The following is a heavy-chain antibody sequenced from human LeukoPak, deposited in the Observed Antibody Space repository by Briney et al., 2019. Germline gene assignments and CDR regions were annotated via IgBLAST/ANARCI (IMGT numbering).Heavy chain of an antibody. CDR3: ARLRLDTAMVTPWFDP. D-gene: IGHD5-18*01. V-gene: IGHV4-39*01. CDR2: SYYSGIT. CDR1: GGTISSSSYY. J-gene: IGHJ5*02. Sequence: SETLSLTCTVSGGTISSSSYYWGWIRQPTGKGLEWIGSSYYSGITYYIPSVKSRVPISVDTSKNQSALKLSSVTAADTAVYYCARLRLDTAMVTPWFDPWGQGTLVTVSS.